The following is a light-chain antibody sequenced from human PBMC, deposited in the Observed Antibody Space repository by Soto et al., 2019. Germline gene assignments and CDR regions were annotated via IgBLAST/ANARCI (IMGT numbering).Light chain of an antibody. CDR3: QQRSNWPRT. CDR2: DAS. V-gene: IGKV3-11*01. Sequence: IVLTQSPATLSLSPGDRATLSXRASQSVSSYLAWYQQKPGQAPRLLIYDASNRATGIPARFSGSGSGTDFTLTISSLEPEDFAVYYCQQRSNWPRTFGQGTKVDIK. J-gene: IGKJ1*01. CDR1: QSVSSY.